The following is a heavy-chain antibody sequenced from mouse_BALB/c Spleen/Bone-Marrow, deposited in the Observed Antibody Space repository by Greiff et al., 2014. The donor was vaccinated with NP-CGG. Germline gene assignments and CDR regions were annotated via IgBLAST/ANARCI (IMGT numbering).Heavy chain of an antibody. CDR3: ARDQGYYAMDY. Sequence: VQLQQPGPDLVKPSQSLSLTCTVTGYSITSGYSWHWIRQFPGNKLEWMGYIHYSGSTNYNPSLKSRISITRDTSRNKFFLQLNSVTTEDTATYYCARDQGYYAMDYWGQGTSVTVSS. CDR1: GYSITSGYS. CDR2: IHYSGST. J-gene: IGHJ4*01. V-gene: IGHV3-1*02.